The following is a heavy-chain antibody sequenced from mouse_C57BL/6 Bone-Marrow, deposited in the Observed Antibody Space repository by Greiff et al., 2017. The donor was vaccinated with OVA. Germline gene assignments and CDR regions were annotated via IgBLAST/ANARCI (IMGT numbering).Heavy chain of an antibody. CDR2: ISNGGGST. J-gene: IGHJ3*01. CDR3: ARPNLDVGFAY. Sequence: EVQLVESGGGLVQPGGSLKLSCAASGFTFSDYYMYWVRQTPEKRLEWVASISNGGGSTYSPDTVKGRFTISRDNAKNTTYLQMSRLKSEDTAMYYCARPNLDVGFAYWGQGTLVTVSA. CDR1: GFTFSDYY. V-gene: IGHV5-12*01.